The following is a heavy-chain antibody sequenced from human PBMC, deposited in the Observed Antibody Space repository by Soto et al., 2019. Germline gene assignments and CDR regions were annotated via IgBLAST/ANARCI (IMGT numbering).Heavy chain of an antibody. V-gene: IGHV1-2*02. D-gene: IGHD3-3*01. CDR1: GYSFTRYY. CDR2: INPSSGDT. CDR3: ARPRGFGADYCCYGLGV. J-gene: IGHJ6*02. Sequence: ASVKVSCKASGYSFTRYYIHWVRQAPGQGLEWMGWINPSSGDTNYAQRFQGRVTMTGDTSISSAYMELSSLRSDDTALYYCARPRGFGADYCCYGLGVWGQGTTVTVSS.